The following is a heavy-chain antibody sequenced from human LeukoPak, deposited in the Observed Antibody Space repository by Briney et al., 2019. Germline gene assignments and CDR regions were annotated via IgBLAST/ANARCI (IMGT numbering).Heavy chain of an antibody. CDR3: AGGDILTWTGAFDI. D-gene: IGHD3-9*01. Sequence: GGSLRLSCAASGFTFSSYGMHWVRQAPGKGLEWVAVISYDGSNKYYADSVKGRFTISRDNSKNTLYLQMNSLRAEDTAVYYCAGGDILTWTGAFDIWGQGTMVTVSS. CDR1: GFTFSSYG. CDR2: ISYDGSNK. J-gene: IGHJ3*02. V-gene: IGHV3-30*03.